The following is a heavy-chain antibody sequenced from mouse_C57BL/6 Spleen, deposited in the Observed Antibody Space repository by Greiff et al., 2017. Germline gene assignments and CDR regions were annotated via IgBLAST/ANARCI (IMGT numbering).Heavy chain of an antibody. J-gene: IGHJ1*03. CDR2: IYPRSGNT. V-gene: IGHV1-81*01. Sequence: VQLQQSGAELARPGASVKLSCKASGYTFTSYGISWVKQRTGQGLEWIGEIYPRSGNTYYNEKFKGKATQTADKSSSTAYMELRSLTSEDSAVYFCARRDGNYGYFDVWGTGTTVTVSS. CDR3: ARRDGNYGYFDV. D-gene: IGHD2-1*01. CDR1: GYTFTSYG.